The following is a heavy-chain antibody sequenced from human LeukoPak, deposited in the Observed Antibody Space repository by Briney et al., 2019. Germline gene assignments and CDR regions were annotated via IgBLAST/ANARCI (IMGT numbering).Heavy chain of an antibody. D-gene: IGHD6-19*01. Sequence: GGSLRLSCAASGFNLNTYTMNWVRQAPGKGLEWVSSMSSSRSYIHYADSVNGRFTISRDNGRNSLYLQMNSLRAEDTAVYYCARGKAVAGTFGYWGQGTLVTVSS. CDR1: GFNLNTYT. V-gene: IGHV3-21*01. CDR2: MSSSRSYI. J-gene: IGHJ4*02. CDR3: ARGKAVAGTFGY.